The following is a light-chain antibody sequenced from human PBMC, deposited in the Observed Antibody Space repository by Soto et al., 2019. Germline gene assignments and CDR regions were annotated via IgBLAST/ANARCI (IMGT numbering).Light chain of an antibody. CDR2: EVS. CDR1: SSDVGAYNY. J-gene: IGLJ2*01. Sequence: QSALTQPPSASGSPGQSVTISCSGTSSDVGAYNYVSWYQQHPGKAPKVMIFEVSKRPSGVPDRFSGSKSGNTASLTVSGLQAEDEADYYCSSSAGSNEVVFGGGTKLTVL. CDR3: SSSAGSNEVV. V-gene: IGLV2-8*01.